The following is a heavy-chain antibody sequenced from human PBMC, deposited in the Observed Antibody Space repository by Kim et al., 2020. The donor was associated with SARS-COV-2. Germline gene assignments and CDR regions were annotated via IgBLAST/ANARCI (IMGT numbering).Heavy chain of an antibody. CDR2: ISGSGGST. V-gene: IGHV3-23*01. Sequence: GGSLRLSCAASGFTFSSYAMSWVCQAPGKGLEWVSAISGSGGSTYYADSVKGRFTISRDNSKNTLYLQMNSLRAEDTAVYYCAKDQGVVAATHIDYWGQGTLVTVSS. CDR3: AKDQGVVAATHIDY. CDR1: GFTFSSYA. D-gene: IGHD2-15*01. J-gene: IGHJ4*02.